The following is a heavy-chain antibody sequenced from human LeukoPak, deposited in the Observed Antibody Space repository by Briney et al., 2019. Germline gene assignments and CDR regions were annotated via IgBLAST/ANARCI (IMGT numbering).Heavy chain of an antibody. J-gene: IGHJ4*02. Sequence: GGSLRLSCAASGFTFSSSAMSWVRQVPGKGLEWVSGISASGGSTNYADSVRGRFTISRDNSKNTLYVQMNSLRAEDTAVYYCAREARYYYFDYWGQGTLVTVSS. D-gene: IGHD3-10*01. V-gene: IGHV3-23*01. CDR3: AREARYYYFDY. CDR1: GFTFSSSA. CDR2: ISASGGST.